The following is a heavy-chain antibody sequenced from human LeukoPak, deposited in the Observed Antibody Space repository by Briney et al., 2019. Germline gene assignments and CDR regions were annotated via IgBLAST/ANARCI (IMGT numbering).Heavy chain of an antibody. D-gene: IGHD2-15*01. Sequence: ASVKVSCKASGYTFASYDINWVRQAPGQGLEWMGWMNPDSTNTGYAQKFQGRVTMTRDTSMSTVYMELSSLTSEDTAVYYCARVPSLGYCSGGSCYRFDHWGQGTLVAVSS. J-gene: IGHJ4*02. CDR1: GYTFASYD. CDR3: ARVPSLGYCSGGSCYRFDH. CDR2: MNPDSTNT. V-gene: IGHV1-8*01.